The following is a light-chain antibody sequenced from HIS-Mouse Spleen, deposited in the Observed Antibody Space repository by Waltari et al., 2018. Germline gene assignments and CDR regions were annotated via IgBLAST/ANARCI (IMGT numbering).Light chain of an antibody. Sequence: SYELTQPPSVSVSPGQTARITCSGDALPKKYAYWYQQKSGQAPVLVSHEDSKRPSGIPERFCGSSSGTMATLTISGAQVEDEADYYCYSTDSSGNHRVFGGGTKLTVL. V-gene: IGLV3-10*01. CDR3: YSTDSSGNHRV. CDR1: ALPKKY. J-gene: IGLJ2*01. CDR2: EDS.